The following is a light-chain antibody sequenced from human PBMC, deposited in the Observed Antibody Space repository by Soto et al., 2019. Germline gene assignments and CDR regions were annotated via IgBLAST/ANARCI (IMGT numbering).Light chain of an antibody. J-gene: IGLJ7*01. V-gene: IGLV1-44*01. CDR3: AAWDDSLKGAV. Sequence: QAVVTQPPSASGTPGQRVTISCSGSSSNIGSNTVNWYQQLPGTAPKLLIYSNNQRPSGVPDRFSGSKSGTSASLAISGLQSEDEADYYCAAWDDSLKGAVFGGGTQLTVL. CDR1: SSNIGSNT. CDR2: SNN.